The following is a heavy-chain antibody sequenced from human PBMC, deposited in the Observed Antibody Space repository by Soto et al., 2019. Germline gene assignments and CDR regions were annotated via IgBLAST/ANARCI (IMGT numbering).Heavy chain of an antibody. CDR1: GFTFSNAW. D-gene: IGHD3-22*01. CDR2: IKSKTDGGTT. Sequence: GGSLRLSCAASGFTFSNAWMNWVRQAPGKGLEWVGRIKSKTDGGTTDYAAPVKGRFTISRDDSKNTLYLQMNSLKTEDTAVYYCTSRGRYYDSSGYYLPLHYWGQGTLVTVSS. J-gene: IGHJ4*02. V-gene: IGHV3-15*07. CDR3: TSRGRYYDSSGYYLPLHY.